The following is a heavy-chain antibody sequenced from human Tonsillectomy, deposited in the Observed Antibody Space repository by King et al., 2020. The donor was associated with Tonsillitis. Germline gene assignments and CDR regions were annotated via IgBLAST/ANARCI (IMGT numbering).Heavy chain of an antibody. Sequence: VQLVESGGGLVQPGGSLRLSCAASGFTFSDHYMDWVRQAPGKGLEWVGRSRNKANTYITEYAASLKGRFTISRDDSNNSLYLQMNSLKTEDTAVYYCTRVGDYFAFDIWGQGTMVTASS. D-gene: IGHD4-17*01. CDR3: TRVGDYFAFDI. CDR1: GFTFSDHY. CDR2: SRNKANTYIT. J-gene: IGHJ3*02. V-gene: IGHV3-72*01.